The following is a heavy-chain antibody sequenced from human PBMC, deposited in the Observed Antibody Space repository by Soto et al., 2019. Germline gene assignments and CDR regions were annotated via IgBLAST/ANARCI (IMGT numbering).Heavy chain of an antibody. CDR2: IYWAGYK. V-gene: IGHV2-5*02. J-gene: IGHJ4*02. CDR1: GFSLSTSGVG. Sequence: QITLKESGPTLVKPTQTLTLTCTFSGFSLSTSGVGVGWIRQSPGKALEWLAVIYWAGYKHYSPSLKSRLTITEDTSKNQVVLTMTNMDPVDTATYYCAHKGYGDYPLDYWGQGTLVTVSS. CDR3: AHKGYGDYPLDY. D-gene: IGHD4-17*01.